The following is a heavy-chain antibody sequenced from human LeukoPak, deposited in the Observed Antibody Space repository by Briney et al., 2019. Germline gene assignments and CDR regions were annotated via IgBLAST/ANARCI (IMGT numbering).Heavy chain of an antibody. CDR1: GFTFDDYA. V-gene: IGHV3-9*01. CDR3: ARWRSGRSEFDY. D-gene: IGHD6-19*01. J-gene: IGHJ4*02. Sequence: QPGRSLRLSCAASGFTFDDYAMHWVRQAPGKGLEWVSGISWNSGSIGYADSVKGRFTISRDNAENSLFLQMNSLRVEDTAVYYCARWRSGRSEFDYWGQGTLVTVSS. CDR2: ISWNSGSI.